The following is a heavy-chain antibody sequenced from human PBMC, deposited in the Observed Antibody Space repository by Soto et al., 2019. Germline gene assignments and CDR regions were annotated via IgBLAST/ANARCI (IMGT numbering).Heavy chain of an antibody. CDR2: IYYSGGT. Sequence: ESLSVACPVSGAALSSGGYFDTWVRQPPGKGLEWLRYIYYSGGTNYNPSLKSRVTISLDKSKSQFSLRLISVTAADTAVYYCTREQSDDNYFDPWGQGTLVTVYS. D-gene: IGHD6-19*01. V-gene: IGHV4-61*08. J-gene: IGHJ5*02. CDR1: GAALSSGGYF. CDR3: TREQSDDNYFDP.